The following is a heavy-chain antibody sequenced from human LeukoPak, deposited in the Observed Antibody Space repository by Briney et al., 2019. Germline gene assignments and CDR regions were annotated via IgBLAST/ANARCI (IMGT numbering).Heavy chain of an antibody. Sequence: PSETLSLTCTVSGGSISSSSYYWGWIRQPPGKGLEWIGSIYYSGSTYYNPSLKSRVTISVDTSKNQFSLKLSSVTAADTAVYYCASLYPFVVVVAANAFDIWGQGTMVTVSS. V-gene: IGHV4-39*07. D-gene: IGHD2-15*01. J-gene: IGHJ3*02. CDR2: IYYSGST. CDR3: ASLYPFVVVVAANAFDI. CDR1: GGSISSSSYY.